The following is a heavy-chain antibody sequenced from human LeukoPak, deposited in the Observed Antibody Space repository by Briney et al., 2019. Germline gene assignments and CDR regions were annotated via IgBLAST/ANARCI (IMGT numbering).Heavy chain of an antibody. CDR1: GFTVSSNY. D-gene: IGHD2-15*01. CDR3: ARGGFCSGADCRGSFDY. CDR2: INNDGSTT. V-gene: IGHV3-74*01. Sequence: GGSLRLSCAASGFTVSSNYMSWVRQAPGEGLVWVSHINNDGSTTTYADSVKGRFTISRDNAKNTLYLHVNSLRAEDTAVYYCARGGFCSGADCRGSFDYWGQGSLVTVSS. J-gene: IGHJ4*02.